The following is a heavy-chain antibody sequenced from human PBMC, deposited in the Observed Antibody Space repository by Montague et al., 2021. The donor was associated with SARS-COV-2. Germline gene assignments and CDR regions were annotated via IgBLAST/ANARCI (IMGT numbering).Heavy chain of an antibody. CDR3: ARAQNTCFIANCVNYVDI. Sequence: SETLSLTCTVSAGSISSHYWSWIRQPPGKALEWIGYVYYTGITKYNPSLKSRVTMSVDTPKNRFSLSLRSLTAADTAVYYCARAQNTCFIANCVNYVDIWGLGALVTVSS. J-gene: IGHJ4*02. D-gene: IGHD1-1*01. V-gene: IGHV4-59*11. CDR2: VYYTGIT. CDR1: AGSISSHY.